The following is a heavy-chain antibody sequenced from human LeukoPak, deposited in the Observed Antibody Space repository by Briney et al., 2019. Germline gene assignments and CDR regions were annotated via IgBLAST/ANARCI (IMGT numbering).Heavy chain of an antibody. J-gene: IGHJ6*02. CDR2: FDPKDGET. V-gene: IGHV1-24*01. CDR1: VYTLTELS. Sequence: GASVTVSFTVSVYTLTELSMHWVRQAPGKGLEWMGGFDPKDGETIYAQKFQSRVTMTEDTSTDTAYMELSSLIYEDTAVYYCATNKVLWANSGYDFYYYYGMDVWGQGTTVTVSS. CDR3: ATNKVLWANSGYDFYYYYGMDV. D-gene: IGHD5-12*01.